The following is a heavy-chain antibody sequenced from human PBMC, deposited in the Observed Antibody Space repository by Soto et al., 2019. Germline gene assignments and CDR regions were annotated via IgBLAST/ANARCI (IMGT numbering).Heavy chain of an antibody. V-gene: IGHV4-39*01. CDR3: ARHLWYGDYQYYFDY. D-gene: IGHD4-17*01. CDR2: IYYSGST. CDR1: GGSISSSSYY. Sequence: SETLSLTCTVSGGSISSSSYYWGWIRQPPGKGLEWIGSIYYSGSTYYNPALKRRVTISVDTYKNQFSLKLSPVTAADTAVYYCARHLWYGDYQYYFDYWGQGTLVTVSS. J-gene: IGHJ4*02.